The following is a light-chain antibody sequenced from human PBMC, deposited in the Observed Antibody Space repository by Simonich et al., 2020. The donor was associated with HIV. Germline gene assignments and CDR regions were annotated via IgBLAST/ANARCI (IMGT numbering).Light chain of an antibody. CDR3: QQYYSTPLT. CDR2: WAA. Sequence: DFVMTQSPDSLAVCLGESDTINCKSSQSVLYSSNNKNYLAWYQQKPGQSPKLLIFWAATRKSGVPDRFSGSGSGTDFTLIISSLQAEDVAVYYCQQYYSTPLTFGGGTKVEIK. J-gene: IGKJ4*01. CDR1: QSVLYSSNNKNY. V-gene: IGKV4-1*01.